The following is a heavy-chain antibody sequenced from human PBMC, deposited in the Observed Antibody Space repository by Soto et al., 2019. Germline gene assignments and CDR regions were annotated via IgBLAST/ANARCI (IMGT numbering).Heavy chain of an antibody. J-gene: IGHJ5*02. Sequence: QVQLLQSGGEVKKPGSSVKVSCKSSGGTFSTDTISWVRQAPGQGLEWMGRIIPILDVANYAQNFQGRLTITADKPTTTAYMELSRLRSEDTAMYYCERWSYYGGHYEAWFDPWGQGTLVTVSS. CDR1: GGTFSTDT. CDR2: IIPILDVA. CDR3: ERWSYYGGHYEAWFDP. V-gene: IGHV1-69*02. D-gene: IGHD3-3*01.